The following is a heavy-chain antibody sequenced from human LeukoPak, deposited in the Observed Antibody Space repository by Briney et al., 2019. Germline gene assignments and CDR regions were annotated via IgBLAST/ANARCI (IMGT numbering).Heavy chain of an antibody. CDR3: ARNYFDY. CDR2: IKEDGSEK. Sequence: PGGSLRISCAASGFTFSTYWMSWARRAPGKGLEWVANIKEDGSEKYYVDSVKGRFTISRDNAKNSLYLQMNSLRAEGTAVYYCARNYFDYWGQGTLVTVSS. V-gene: IGHV3-7*03. J-gene: IGHJ4*02. CDR1: GFTFSTYW.